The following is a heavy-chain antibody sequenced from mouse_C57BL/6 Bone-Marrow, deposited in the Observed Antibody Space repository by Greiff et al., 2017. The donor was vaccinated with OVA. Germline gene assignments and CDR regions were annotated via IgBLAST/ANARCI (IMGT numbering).Heavy chain of an antibody. J-gene: IGHJ3*01. Sequence: QVPLQQPGAELVKPAASVKLSCKASGYTFTSYWMHWVKQRPGRGLEWIGRIDPNSGGTKYNAKFKSKATLTVDKPSSTTFLPLSSLTSEEYAVYCCASSGNDGVDYWGQGTLVTVSA. D-gene: IGHD2-2*01. CDR3: ASSGNDGVDY. CDR2: IDPNSGGT. V-gene: IGHV1-72*01. CDR1: GYTFTSYW.